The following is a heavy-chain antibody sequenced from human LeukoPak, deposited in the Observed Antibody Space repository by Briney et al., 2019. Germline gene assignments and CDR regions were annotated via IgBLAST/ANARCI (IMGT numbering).Heavy chain of an antibody. J-gene: IGHJ4*02. D-gene: IGHD6-13*01. V-gene: IGHV4-39*01. CDR3: ARRSSWYSPYFDY. CDR2: IYYSGST. CDR1: GGSISSSSYY. Sequence: SETLSLTCTVSGGSISSSSYYWGWIRQPPGKGLEWIGSIYYSGSTYYNPSLKSRVTISVDTSKNQFSLKLSSVTAADTAVYYCARRSSWYSPYFDYWGQGTLVTVSS.